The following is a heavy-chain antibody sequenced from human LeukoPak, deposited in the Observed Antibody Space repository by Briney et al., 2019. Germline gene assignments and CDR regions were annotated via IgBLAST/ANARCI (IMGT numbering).Heavy chain of an antibody. D-gene: IGHD5-12*01. J-gene: IGHJ4*02. CDR1: GFTFSSYA. V-gene: IGHV3-30-3*01. Sequence: GGSLRLSCAASGFTFSSYAMHWVRQAPGKGLEWVAVISYDGSNKYYADSVKGRFTISRDNSKNTLYLQMNSLRAEDTAVYYCARVKHSGYDWGNFDYWGQGTLVTVSS. CDR3: ARVKHSGYDWGNFDY. CDR2: ISYDGSNK.